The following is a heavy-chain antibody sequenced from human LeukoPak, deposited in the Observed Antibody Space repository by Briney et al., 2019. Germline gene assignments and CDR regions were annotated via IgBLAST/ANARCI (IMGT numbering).Heavy chain of an antibody. CDR1: GGSFSFYY. Sequence: SETLSLTCGVSGGSFSFYYWIWLRQPPGKGLEWIGEISQSGSTNYNPSLKSRVNISLDTSENQFSLKLSSVTAADTAVYYCARSVEGYCRGGSCYYYSYYMDVWGKGTTVTVSS. J-gene: IGHJ6*03. CDR2: ISQSGST. D-gene: IGHD2-15*01. CDR3: ARSVEGYCRGGSCYYYSYYMDV. V-gene: IGHV4-34*01.